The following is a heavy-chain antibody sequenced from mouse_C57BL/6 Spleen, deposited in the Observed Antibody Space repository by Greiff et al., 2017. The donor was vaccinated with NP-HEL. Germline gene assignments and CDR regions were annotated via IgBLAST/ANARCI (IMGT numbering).Heavy chain of an antibody. V-gene: IGHV5-6*01. Sequence: EVQRVESGGDLVKPGGSLKLSCAASGFTFSSYGMSWVRQTPDKRLEWVATISSGGSYTYYPDSVKGRFTISRDNAKNTLYLQMSSMKSEDTAMYYCARQADYYGDFDYWGQGTTLTVSS. CDR2: ISSGGSYT. CDR1: GFTFSSYG. J-gene: IGHJ2*01. D-gene: IGHD1-1*01. CDR3: ARQADYYGDFDY.